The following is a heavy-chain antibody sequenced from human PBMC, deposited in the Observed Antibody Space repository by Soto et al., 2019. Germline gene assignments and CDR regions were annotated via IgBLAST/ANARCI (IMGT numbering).Heavy chain of an antibody. D-gene: IGHD2-15*01. CDR2: IYHSGST. CDR1: GGSISSGGYS. J-gene: IGHJ5*02. V-gene: IGHV4-30-2*01. Sequence: SETLSLTCAGSGGSISSGGYSWSWIRQPPGKGLEWIGYIYHSGSTYYNPSLKSRVTISVDRSKNQFSLKLSSVTAADTAVYYCARERCSGGSCHWFDPWGQGTLVPVSS. CDR3: ARERCSGGSCHWFDP.